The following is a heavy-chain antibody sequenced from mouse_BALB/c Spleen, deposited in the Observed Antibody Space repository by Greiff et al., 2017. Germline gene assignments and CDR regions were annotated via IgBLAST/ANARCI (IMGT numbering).Heavy chain of an antibody. Sequence: QVQLKQSGAELVRPGSSVKISCKASGYAFSSYWMNWVKQRPGQGLEWIGQIYPGDGDTNYNGKFKGKATLTADKSSSTAYMQLSSLTSEDSAVYFCARGGNYYGSSSWGQGTSVTVSS. CDR2: IYPGDGDT. D-gene: IGHD1-1*01. CDR3: ARGGNYYGSSS. V-gene: IGHV1-80*01. CDR1: GYAFSSYW. J-gene: IGHJ4*01.